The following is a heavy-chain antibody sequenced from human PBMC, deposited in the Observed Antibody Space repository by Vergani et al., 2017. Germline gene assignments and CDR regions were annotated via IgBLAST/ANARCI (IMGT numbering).Heavy chain of an antibody. CDR3: ASDTHSGQRADR. CDR1: FDSIRNLY. D-gene: IGHD6-19*01. CDR2: IHYSENT. Sequence: QAQLQESGPGLVKSSETLSLTCSVSFDSIRNLYCNWIPQPPGKGLEWIGSIHYSENTNYNPSLKTRVTISVDTSKKQFSLTLTSVTAADTAVYYCASDTHSGQRADRGGQGILVTV. J-gene: IGHJ5*02. V-gene: IGHV4-59*11.